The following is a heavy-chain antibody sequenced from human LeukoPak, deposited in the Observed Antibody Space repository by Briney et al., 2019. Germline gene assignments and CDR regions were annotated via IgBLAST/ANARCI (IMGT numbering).Heavy chain of an antibody. D-gene: IGHD4-11*01. CDR3: ARPRNDAFDI. J-gene: IGHJ3*02. V-gene: IGHV5-51*01. Sequence: GASLQISCKGSGSIFTSYWIGWVRQLPGKGLEWMGIIYPGDSDTRYSPSFQGQVTISADKSISTAYLQWSSLKASDTAMYYCARPRNDAFDIWGQGTMVAVSS. CDR2: IYPGDSDT. CDR1: GSIFTSYW.